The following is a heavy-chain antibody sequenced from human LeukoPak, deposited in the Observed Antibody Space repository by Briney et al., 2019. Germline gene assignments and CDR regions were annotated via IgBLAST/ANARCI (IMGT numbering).Heavy chain of an antibody. CDR2: IYTSGGT. J-gene: IGHJ4*02. CDR3: ARSAGYHYGSGRLNPFDY. D-gene: IGHD3-10*01. V-gene: IGHV4-4*07. Sequence: PSETLSLTCTVSGGSISSYYWSWIRQPAGKGLEWIGRIYTSGGTNYNPSLKSRVTMSVDTSKNQFSLKLSSVTAADTAVYYCARSAGYHYGSGRLNPFDYWGQGTLVTVSS. CDR1: GGSISSYY.